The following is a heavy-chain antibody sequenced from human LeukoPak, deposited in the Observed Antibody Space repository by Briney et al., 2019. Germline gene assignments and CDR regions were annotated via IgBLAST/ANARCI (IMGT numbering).Heavy chain of an antibody. CDR3: ARGRDGYNWDAFDI. D-gene: IGHD5-24*01. CDR2: IYPGDSDT. Sequence: GESLKISCKGSGYSFNNYWIGWVRQMPGKGLEWKGIIYPGDSDTRYSPSLQGQVTISADKSINTAYLQWSSLKASDTAMYYCARGRDGYNWDAFDIWGQGTMVTVSS. CDR1: GYSFNNYW. V-gene: IGHV5-51*01. J-gene: IGHJ3*02.